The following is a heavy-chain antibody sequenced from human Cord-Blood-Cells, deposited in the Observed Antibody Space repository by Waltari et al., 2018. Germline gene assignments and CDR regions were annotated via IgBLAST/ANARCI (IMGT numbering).Heavy chain of an antibody. CDR2: SKSGTDGGTR. V-gene: IGHV3-15*01. J-gene: IGHJ4*02. CDR3: TTDLWQGVDS. D-gene: IGHD2-21*01. CDR1: GFNFSNAR. Sequence: DVQLVETGGGLVKPGGSLRLSFAAYGFNFSNARMSLVRQATGKGLEWLGRSKSGTDGGTRVYAAPVKGKFTISRDDSKNTLYLQMNSRKTEDTAGYYCTTDLWQGVDSWGQGTLVTGSS.